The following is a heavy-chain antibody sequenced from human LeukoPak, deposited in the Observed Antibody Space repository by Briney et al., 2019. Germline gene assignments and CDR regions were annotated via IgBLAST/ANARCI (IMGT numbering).Heavy chain of an antibody. D-gene: IGHD3-9*01. CDR3: ARDLPLTRLGGMDV. V-gene: IGHV3-48*03. Sequence: GGSLRLSCAASGFTFSSYEMNWVRQAPGKGLEWVACSSSSSSYIYYADSVKGRFTISRDNAKKSLYLQMNSLRAEDTAVYYCARDLPLTRLGGMDVWGKGTTVTVSS. J-gene: IGHJ6*04. CDR2: SSSSSSYI. CDR1: GFTFSSYE.